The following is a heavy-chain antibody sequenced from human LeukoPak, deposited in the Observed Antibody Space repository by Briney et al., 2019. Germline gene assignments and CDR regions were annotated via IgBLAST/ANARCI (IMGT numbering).Heavy chain of an antibody. D-gene: IGHD3-22*01. CDR3: TRRYNYDSSGYYYVRDAFDI. CDR2: IRSKANHYAT. J-gene: IGHJ3*02. V-gene: IGHV3-73*01. CDR1: GFTFSGSA. Sequence: GGSLRLSCAASGFTFSGSAMHWVRQASGKGLEWVGRIRSKANHYATAYAASVKGRFTISRDDSRSIAYLQMNSLKTEDTAVYYCTRRYNYDSSGYYYVRDAFDIWGQGTIVTVSS.